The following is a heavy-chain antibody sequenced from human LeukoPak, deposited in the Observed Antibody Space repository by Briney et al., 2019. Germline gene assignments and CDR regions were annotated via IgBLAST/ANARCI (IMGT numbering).Heavy chain of an antibody. CDR2: IKPDGSDK. CDR3: ARDREVGATIHDY. V-gene: IGHV3-7*01. D-gene: IGHD1-26*01. Sequence: GGSLRLSCAASGFNFSNYYMSWVRQAPGKGLEWVANIKPDGSDKSYVDSVKGRFTISRDNAENSLYLQMSSLRVEDTAVYFCARDREVGATIHDYWGQGTLVTVSS. J-gene: IGHJ4*02. CDR1: GFNFSNYY.